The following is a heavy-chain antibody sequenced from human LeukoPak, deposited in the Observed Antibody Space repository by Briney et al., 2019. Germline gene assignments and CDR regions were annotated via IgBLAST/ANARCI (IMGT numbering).Heavy chain of an antibody. CDR2: ISGSGGST. CDR3: AKLLLSGTNSNLDY. J-gene: IGHJ4*02. V-gene: IGHV3-23*01. CDR1: GFTFSSYG. Sequence: PGGSLRLSCAASGFTFSSYGMSWVRQAPGKGLEWVSVISGSGGSTYYADSVKGRFTISRDNSKNTLYLQMNSLRAEDTAIYYCAKLLLSGTNSNLDYWGQGTLVTVSS. D-gene: IGHD3-10*01.